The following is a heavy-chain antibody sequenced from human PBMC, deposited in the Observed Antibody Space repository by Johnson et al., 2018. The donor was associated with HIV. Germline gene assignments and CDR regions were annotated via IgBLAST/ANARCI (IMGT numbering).Heavy chain of an antibody. D-gene: IGHD3-22*01. CDR3: AKDRAEVVVVHDALDM. V-gene: IGHV3-66*02. Sequence: VQLVESGGGLVQPGGSLRLSCAASGITVGTNYMSWVRQAPGKGLEWVSVLFSVGDVYYADSVKGRFSISRDNSKKKLYLQMNSLRPEDTAVYYCAKDRAEVVVVHDALDMWGQGTMVTVSS. CDR1: GITVGTNY. J-gene: IGHJ3*02. CDR2: LFSVGDV.